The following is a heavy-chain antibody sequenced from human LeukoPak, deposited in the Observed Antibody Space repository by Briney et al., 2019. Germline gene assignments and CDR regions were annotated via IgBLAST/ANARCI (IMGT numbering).Heavy chain of an antibody. J-gene: IGHJ4*02. CDR1: GFTFDDYA. D-gene: IGHD1-1*01. CDR3: AKDRKPVGRWNFDF. V-gene: IGHV3-23*01. CDR2: ILGGGDRT. Sequence: GGSLRLSCAASGFTFDDYAMHWVRQAPGKGLERVSGILGGGDRTYYADSVKGRFTISRDNSKNTLYLQMSSLRAEDTAVYYCAKDRKPVGRWNFDFWGQGTLVTVSS.